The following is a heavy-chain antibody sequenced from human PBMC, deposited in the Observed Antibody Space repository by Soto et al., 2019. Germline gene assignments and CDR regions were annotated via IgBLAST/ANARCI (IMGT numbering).Heavy chain of an antibody. J-gene: IGHJ4*02. CDR3: ARDLYYDSSGYYNAFGY. D-gene: IGHD3-22*01. V-gene: IGHV1-69*13. CDR2: IIPIFGTA. CDR1: GGTFSSYA. Sequence: SVKVSCKASGGTFSSYAISWVRQAPGQGLEWMGGIIPIFGTANYAQKFQGRVTITADESTSTAYMELSSLRSEDTAVYYCARDLYYDSSGYYNAFGYWGQGTLVTVSS.